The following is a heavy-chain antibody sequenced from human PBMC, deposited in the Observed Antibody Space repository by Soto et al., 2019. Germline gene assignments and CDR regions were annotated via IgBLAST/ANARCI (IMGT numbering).Heavy chain of an antibody. D-gene: IGHD3-22*01. Sequence: SETLSLTCTVSGGSVSSGSYYWSWIRQPPGKGLEWIGYIYYSGSTNYNPSLKSRVTISVDTSKNQFSLKLSSVTAADTAVYYCARGYYYDSGYFDYWGQGTLVTVSS. CDR1: GGSVSSGSYY. J-gene: IGHJ4*02. CDR2: IYYSGST. V-gene: IGHV4-61*01. CDR3: ARGYYYDSGYFDY.